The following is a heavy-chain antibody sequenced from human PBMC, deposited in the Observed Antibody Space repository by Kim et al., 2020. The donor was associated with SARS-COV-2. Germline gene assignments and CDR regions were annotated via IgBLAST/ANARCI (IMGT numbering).Heavy chain of an antibody. CDR2: ISSSSSYI. J-gene: IGHJ6*02. CDR3: ASLFSSGWYGYYYYGMDV. Sequence: GGSLRLSCAASGFTFSSYSMNWVRQAPGKGLEWVSSISSSSSYIYYADSVKGRFTISRDNAKNSLYLQRNSLRAEDTAVYYCASLFSSGWYGYYYYGMDVWGHGTTVTVSS. D-gene: IGHD6-19*01. CDR1: GFTFSSYS. V-gene: IGHV3-21*01.